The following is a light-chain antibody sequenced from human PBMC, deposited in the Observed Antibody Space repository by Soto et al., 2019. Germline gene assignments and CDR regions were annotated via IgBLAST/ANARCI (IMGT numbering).Light chain of an antibody. Sequence: QSALTQPRSLSGSPGQSLTISCTGTSSDVGGYNYVSWYQQYPGKVPKLMIYDVTKRPSGVPDRFSGSKSGNTASLTISGRQAEDEADYYCCSHAGSYTYVFGTGTKLTVL. V-gene: IGLV2-11*01. CDR3: CSHAGSYTYV. J-gene: IGLJ1*01. CDR2: DVT. CDR1: SSDVGGYNY.